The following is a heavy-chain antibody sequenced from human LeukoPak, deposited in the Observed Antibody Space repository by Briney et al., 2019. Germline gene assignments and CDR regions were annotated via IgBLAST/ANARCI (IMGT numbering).Heavy chain of an antibody. J-gene: IGHJ5*02. V-gene: IGHV4-39*01. CDR3: ARRDYGDAGRFDP. D-gene: IGHD4-17*01. Sequence: PVGSLRLSCAVSGFTFSTYAMSWVCEPPGKGLEWIGSIFYSGSTYYNPSLKSRVTISVDTSNNQFSLKVTSVTAADTAIYYCARRDYGDAGRFDPWGQGTLVTVSS. CDR1: GFTFSTYA. CDR2: IFYSGST.